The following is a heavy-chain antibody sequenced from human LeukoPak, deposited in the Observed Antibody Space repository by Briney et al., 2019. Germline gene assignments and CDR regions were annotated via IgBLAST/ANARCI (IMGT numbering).Heavy chain of an antibody. CDR2: ISSSSSYI. D-gene: IGHD4-23*01. V-gene: IGHV3-21*01. CDR3: ARDKGGDYGGNPKGF. J-gene: IGHJ4*02. CDR1: GFTFSSYS. Sequence: KTGGSLRLPCAASGFTFSSYSMNWVRQAPGKGLEWVSSISSSSSYIYYADSVKGRFTISRDNAKNSLYLQMNSLRAEDTAVYYCARDKGGDYGGNPKGFWGQGTLVTVSS.